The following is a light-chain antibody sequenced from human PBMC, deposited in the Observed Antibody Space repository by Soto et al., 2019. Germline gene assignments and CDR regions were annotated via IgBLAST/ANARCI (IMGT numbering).Light chain of an antibody. Sequence: QSGLTQPPSISGAPGQRVTISCTGSSSNIGAGSDVHWYHQLPGTAPKLLIYGTTNRPSGVPDRFSGSKSGTSASLAIAGLQTEDEGDYYCQTYDSSLSGLYVFGTGT. CDR2: GTT. V-gene: IGLV1-40*01. CDR1: SSNIGAGSD. CDR3: QTYDSSLSGLYV. J-gene: IGLJ1*01.